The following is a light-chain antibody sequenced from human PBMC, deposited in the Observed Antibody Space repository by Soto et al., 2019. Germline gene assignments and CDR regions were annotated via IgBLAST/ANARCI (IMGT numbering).Light chain of an antibody. Sequence: QSALTQPASVSGSPGQSITISCTGASSDLGGYNYVSWYQQHPGKAPKLMISEVSNRPSGVSNRFSGSKSGNTASLTISGLQAEDEADYYCSSYTSSSTLVFGGGTKLTVL. CDR1: SSDLGGYNY. CDR3: SSYTSSSTLV. V-gene: IGLV2-14*01. CDR2: EVS. J-gene: IGLJ2*01.